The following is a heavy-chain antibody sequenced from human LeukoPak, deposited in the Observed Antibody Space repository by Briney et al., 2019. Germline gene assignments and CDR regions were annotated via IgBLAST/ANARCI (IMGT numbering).Heavy chain of an antibody. D-gene: IGHD6-19*01. J-gene: IGHJ4*02. CDR3: ARDGGIAVAGGAGNFDY. CDR1: GYSISSGYY. CDR2: IYHSGST. Sequence: SETLSLTCTVSGYSISSGYYWGWIRQPPGKGLEWIGSIYHSGSTYYNPSLKSRVTISVDTSKNQFSLKLSSVTAADTAVYYCARDGGIAVAGGAGNFDYWGQGTLVTVSS. V-gene: IGHV4-38-2*02.